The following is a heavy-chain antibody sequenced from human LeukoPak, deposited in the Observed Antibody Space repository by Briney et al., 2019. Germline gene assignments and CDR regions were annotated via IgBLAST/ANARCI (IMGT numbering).Heavy chain of an antibody. J-gene: IGHJ4*02. D-gene: IGHD4/OR15-4a*01. CDR2: VSGSGGST. Sequence: GGTLRLSCAASGFTFSSYGMSWVRQAPGKGLEWVSAVSGSGGSTYYADSVKGRFTISRDNSKNTLYLQMNSLRAEDTAVYYCARRAGAYSHPYDYWGQGTLVTVSS. CDR3: ARRAGAYSHPYDY. CDR1: GFTFSSYG. V-gene: IGHV3-23*01.